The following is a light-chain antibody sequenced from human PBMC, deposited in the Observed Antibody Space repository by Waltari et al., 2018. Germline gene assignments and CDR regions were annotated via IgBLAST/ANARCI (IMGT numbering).Light chain of an antibody. Sequence: DIRMTQSPSSLSASVGDRVTITCRASQGINNYLNWYQQKPGKAPNLLIYAASSLHSGDPSRFSVSGSGTDFTLTISSLQPEDFATYYCQQSYSTPRTFGGGTKVAIK. CDR2: AAS. V-gene: IGKV1-39*01. CDR1: QGINNY. J-gene: IGKJ4*01. CDR3: QQSYSTPRT.